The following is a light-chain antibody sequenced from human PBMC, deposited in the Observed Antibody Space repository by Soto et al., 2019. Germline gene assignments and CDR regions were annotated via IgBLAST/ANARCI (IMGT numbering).Light chain of an antibody. Sequence: ILMPQSPSTLSASVGDRVTITCRASQSVTRFLAWYQQKPGKAPKLLIYKASTLGGGVPPRFSGGGSGTDFTLTISSLQPDDSATYYCQQYGSYSSFGPGTKVDIK. CDR1: QSVTRF. CDR2: KAS. CDR3: QQYGSYSS. V-gene: IGKV1-5*03. J-gene: IGKJ3*01.